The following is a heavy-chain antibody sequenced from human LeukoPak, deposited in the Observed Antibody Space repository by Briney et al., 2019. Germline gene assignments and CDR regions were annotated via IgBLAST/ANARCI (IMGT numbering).Heavy chain of an antibody. J-gene: IGHJ4*02. V-gene: IGHV3-53*05. D-gene: IGHD2-15*01. CDR3: AKGAAIDY. Sequence: GGSLRLSCAASGFIVSSYYLSWVRQAPGKGLEWLSVIYRGGNTYYAASVKGRFTISRDNSKNTLYLQMNSLGAEDTAVYYCAKGAAIDYWGQGTLVTVSS. CDR1: GFIVSSYY. CDR2: IYRGGNT.